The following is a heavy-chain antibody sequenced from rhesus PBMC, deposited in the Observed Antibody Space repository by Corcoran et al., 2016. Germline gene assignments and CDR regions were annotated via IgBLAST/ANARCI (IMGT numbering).Heavy chain of an antibody. J-gene: IGHJ4*01. CDR3: ARDPGHCSGTYCHFYFDY. CDR1: GGSISGYYY. D-gene: IGHD2-15*01. V-gene: IGHV4S12*01. Sequence: QVQLQESGPGMVKPSETLSLTCAVSGGSISGYYYWSWIRQPPGKGLEWSGRMYSNSENANYNPALKSRVTISKDTSKNQFSLKLSSVTATDTAVYYCARDPGHCSGTYCHFYFDYWGQGVLVTVSS. CDR2: MYSNSENA.